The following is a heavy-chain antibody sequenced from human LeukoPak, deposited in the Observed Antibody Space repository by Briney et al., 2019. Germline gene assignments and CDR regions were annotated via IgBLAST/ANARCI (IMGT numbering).Heavy chain of an antibody. J-gene: IGHJ4*02. V-gene: IGHV4-30-2*02. CDR2: IYHSGST. CDR1: GGSISSGGYS. CDR3: ARSTYSRGWYEFDY. Sequence: PSETLSLTCAVSGGSISSGGYSWSWIRQPPGKGLEWIGYIYHSGSTYYNPSLKSRVTISVDTSKNQFSLKLSSVTAADTAVYYCARSTYSRGWYEFDYWGQGTLVTVSS. D-gene: IGHD6-19*01.